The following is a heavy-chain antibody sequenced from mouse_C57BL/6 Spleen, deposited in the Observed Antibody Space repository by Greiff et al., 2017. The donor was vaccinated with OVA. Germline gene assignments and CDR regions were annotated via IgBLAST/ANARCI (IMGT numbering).Heavy chain of an antibody. CDR3: TRSDYDGLYYFDY. CDR1: GYTFTSYW. J-gene: IGHJ2*01. Sequence: EVQLQQSGTVLARPGASVKMSCKTSGYTFTSYWMHWVKQRPGQGLAWIGAIYPGNSDTSYNQKFKGKAKLTAVTSASTAYMELSSLTNEDSAVYYCTRSDYDGLYYFDYWGQGTTRTVSS. D-gene: IGHD2-3*01. V-gene: IGHV1-5*01. CDR2: IYPGNSDT.